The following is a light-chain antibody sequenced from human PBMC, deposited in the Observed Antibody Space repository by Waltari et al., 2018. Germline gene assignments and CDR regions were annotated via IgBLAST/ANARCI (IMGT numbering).Light chain of an antibody. CDR1: QSVNSNY. J-gene: IGKJ4*01. CDR3: HHYGSSPLT. V-gene: IGKV3-20*01. Sequence: EIVLTQSPGTLSLSPGERATLSCRASQSVNSNYFAWYQQKPGQTPRLLIYGASSRATGIPDRFSGSGSGTDFTLTISRLEPEDFAVYYCHHYGSSPLTFGGGTKVDFK. CDR2: GAS.